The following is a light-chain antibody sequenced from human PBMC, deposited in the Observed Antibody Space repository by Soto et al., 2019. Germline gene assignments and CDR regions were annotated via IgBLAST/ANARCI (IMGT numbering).Light chain of an antibody. CDR2: GNS. J-gene: IGLJ3*02. CDR3: QSYGLSLSGLG. CDR1: SSNIGAGYD. Sequence: QSVLTQPPSVSGAPGQRVTISCTGSSSNIGAGYDVHWYQQLPGTAPKLLIYGNSNRPSGVPDRFSGSKSGTSASLAITGLRAEDEADYYCQSYGLSLSGLGFGGGTQLTV. V-gene: IGLV1-40*01.